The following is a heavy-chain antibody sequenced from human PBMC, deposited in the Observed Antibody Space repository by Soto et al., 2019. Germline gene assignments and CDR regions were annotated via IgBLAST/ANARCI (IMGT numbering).Heavy chain of an antibody. CDR1: VFSLSTSGMC. V-gene: IGHV2-70*11. CDR2: IDWDDDK. Sequence: SGPTLVNPTQTLTLTCTFSVFSLSTSGMCVSWIRQPPGKALEWLARIDWDDDKYYSTSLKTRLTISKDTSKNQVVLTMTNMDPVDTATYYCARLQVVLVPAAKAYYYYGMDVWGQGTTVTVSS. J-gene: IGHJ6*02. CDR3: ARLQVVLVPAAKAYYYYGMDV. D-gene: IGHD2-2*01.